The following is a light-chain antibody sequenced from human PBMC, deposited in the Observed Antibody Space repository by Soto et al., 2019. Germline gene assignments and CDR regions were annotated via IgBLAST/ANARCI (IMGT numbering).Light chain of an antibody. CDR1: QSVSSN. CDR2: GAS. J-gene: IGKJ1*01. Sequence: EIVMTQSPATLSVSPGEGVTLSCRASQSVSSNLAWYQQRPGQAPRLLIYGASTRATGIPARFSGSGSGTEFTLTISSLEPEDFAVYYCQRRSNWSTTFGQGTKVDIK. CDR3: QRRSNWSTT. V-gene: IGKV3-15*01.